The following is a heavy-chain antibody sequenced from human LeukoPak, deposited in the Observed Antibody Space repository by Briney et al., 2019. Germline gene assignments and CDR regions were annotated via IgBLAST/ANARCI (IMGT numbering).Heavy chain of an antibody. CDR2: IIPILGIA. CDR3: ARDQTIFGVVIPDY. J-gene: IGHJ4*02. D-gene: IGHD3-3*01. V-gene: IGHV1-69*04. CDR1: GGTFSSYA. Sequence: ASVKVSCKASGGTFSSYAISWVRQAPGQVLEWMGRIIPILGIANYAQKLQGRVTMTTDTSTSTAYMELRSLRSDDTAVYYCARDQTIFGVVIPDYWGQGTLVTVSS.